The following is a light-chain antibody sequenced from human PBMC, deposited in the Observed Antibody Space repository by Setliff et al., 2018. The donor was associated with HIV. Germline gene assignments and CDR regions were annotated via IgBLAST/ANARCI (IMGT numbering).Light chain of an antibody. CDR2: GNN. Sequence: QSVLTQPPSVSGAPGQRVTISCTGSSSNIGAGYDVHWYQQLPGTAPKLLIYGNNNRPSGVPDRCSGSKSGTSASLAITGLQAEDEADYYCQSYDSSLSGSNVFGTGTKVTVL. CDR1: SSNIGAGYD. CDR3: QSYDSSLSGSNV. V-gene: IGLV1-40*01. J-gene: IGLJ1*01.